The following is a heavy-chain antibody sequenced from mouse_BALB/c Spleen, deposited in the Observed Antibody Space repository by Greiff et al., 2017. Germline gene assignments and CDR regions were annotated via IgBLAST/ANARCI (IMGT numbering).Heavy chain of an antibody. D-gene: IGHD2-1*01. CDR3: ARAPYGNFDAMDY. CDR1: GFTFSDYY. Sequence: EVQRVESGGGLVKPGGSLKLSCAASGFTFSDYYMYWVRQTPEKRLEWVATISDGGSYTYYPDSVKGRFTISRDNAKNNLYLQMSSLKSEDTAMYYCARAPYGNFDAMDYWGQGTSVTVSS. V-gene: IGHV5-4*02. J-gene: IGHJ4*01. CDR2: ISDGGSYT.